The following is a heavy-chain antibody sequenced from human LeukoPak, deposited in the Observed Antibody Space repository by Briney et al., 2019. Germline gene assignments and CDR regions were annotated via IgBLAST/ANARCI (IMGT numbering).Heavy chain of an antibody. CDR2: INPSGGST. J-gene: IGHJ4*02. D-gene: IGHD3-9*01. CDR1: GYTFTSYY. V-gene: IGHV1-46*01. CDR3: ARGAHSYDILTPADY. Sequence: ASVKVSCKASGYTFTSYYMQWVRQAPGQGLEWMGIINPSGGSTNYAQKFQGRVTMTRDTSTSTVYMELRSLRSEDTAVYYCARGAHSYDILTPADYWGQGTLVTVSS.